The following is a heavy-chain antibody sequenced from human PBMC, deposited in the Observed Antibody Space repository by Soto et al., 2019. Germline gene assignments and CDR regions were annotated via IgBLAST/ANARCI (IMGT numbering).Heavy chain of an antibody. CDR1: GSTFSSYG. V-gene: IGHV3-30*18. CDR2: ISYDGGNK. D-gene: IGHD2-21*02. Sequence: QVQLVESGGGVVQPGRSLRLSCAASGSTFSSYGMHWVRQAPGKGLEWVAAISYDGGNKYYADSVKGRFTISRDNSKITLYLQMISLRAEDTAVYYCAKGEGYGGNSWYFDLWGRGTLVTVSS. J-gene: IGHJ2*01. CDR3: AKGEGYGGNSWYFDL.